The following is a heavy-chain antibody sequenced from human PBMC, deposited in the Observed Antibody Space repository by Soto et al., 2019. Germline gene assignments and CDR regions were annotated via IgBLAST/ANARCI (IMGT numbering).Heavy chain of an antibody. CDR2: ISDGGDLI. CDR3: AKRQGTGLAAKNFDF. V-gene: IGHV3-23*01. Sequence: EVQLLESGGGLVQPGGSLRVSCAASGFPFGNHAMSWVRQAPGKGLEWVSGISDGGDLIYYADSVKGRFSMSRDNSENMLYLQMTNLRAEDTAIYFCAKRQGTGLAAKNFDFWGQGTLVTVSS. CDR1: GFPFGNHA. D-gene: IGHD2-15*01. J-gene: IGHJ4*02.